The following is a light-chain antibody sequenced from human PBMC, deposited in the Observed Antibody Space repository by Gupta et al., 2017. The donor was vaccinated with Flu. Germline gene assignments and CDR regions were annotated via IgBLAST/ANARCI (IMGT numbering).Light chain of an antibody. CDR3: QQRNTWPPA. V-gene: IGKV3-11*01. J-gene: IGKJ4*01. CDR1: QTVFSY. Sequence: EIMLTQSPATISLSPGESATLSCRTSQTVFSYLAWYQQKPGQAPRLLIYDASNRATGVPARFSGSGSGTDFTLTISSLEPEDFAVYYCQQRNTWPPAFGGGTKVEIK. CDR2: DAS.